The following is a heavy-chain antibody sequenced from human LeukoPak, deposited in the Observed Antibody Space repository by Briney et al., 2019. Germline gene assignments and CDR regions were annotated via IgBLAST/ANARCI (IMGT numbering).Heavy chain of an antibody. CDR1: GGSINNYY. D-gene: IGHD1-26*01. Sequence: PSETLSLTCTVSGGSINNYYWSWIRQPPGKGLEWIGYIDYRGNTNYNPSLKSRVTMSVDTSKNQFSLKLSSVTAADTAVYYCARHGTLDYWGQGTLVTVSS. CDR3: ARHGTLDY. CDR2: IDYRGNT. V-gene: IGHV4-59*08. J-gene: IGHJ4*02.